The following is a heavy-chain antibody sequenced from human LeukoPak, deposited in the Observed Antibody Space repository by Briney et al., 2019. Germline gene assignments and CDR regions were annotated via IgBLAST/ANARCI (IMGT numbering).Heavy chain of an antibody. CDR3: ARRVGATNRFDP. Sequence: KPGGSLRLSCAASGFTFSSYSMNWVRQAPGKGLEWVSSISSSSSYIHYADSVKGRFTISRDNAKNSLYLQMNSLRAEDTAVYYCARRVGATNRFDPWGQGTVVTVSS. J-gene: IGHJ5*02. V-gene: IGHV3-21*01. CDR2: ISSSSSYI. CDR1: GFTFSSYS. D-gene: IGHD1-26*01.